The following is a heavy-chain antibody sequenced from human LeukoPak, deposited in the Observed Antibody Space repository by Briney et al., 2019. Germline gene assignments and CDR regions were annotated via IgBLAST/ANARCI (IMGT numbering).Heavy chain of an antibody. Sequence: PGGSLRLSCTASGLTFSNYTTTWVRQAPGKGLEWVSSITGSGRGKYYADSVKGRFSVSRDNSQNTVFLHMNSLRADDTALYYCSKDPNGDYVGAFDMWGPGTMVTVSS. CDR2: ITGSGRGK. J-gene: IGHJ3*02. D-gene: IGHD4-17*01. CDR1: GLTFSNYT. CDR3: SKDPNGDYVGAFDM. V-gene: IGHV3-23*01.